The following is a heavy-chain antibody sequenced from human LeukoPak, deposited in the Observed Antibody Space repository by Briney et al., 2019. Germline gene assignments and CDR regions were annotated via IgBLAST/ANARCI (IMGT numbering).Heavy chain of an antibody. CDR3: ARDHEYSSSHWFDP. D-gene: IGHD6-6*01. CDR1: GGSISSYY. V-gene: IGHV4-59*12. Sequence: SETLSLTCTVSGGSISSYYWSWIRQPPGKGLEWIGYISYSGSTNYNPSLKSRVTISVDTSKNQFSLKLSSVTAADTAVYYCARDHEYSSSHWFDPWGQGTLVTVSS. J-gene: IGHJ5*02. CDR2: ISYSGST.